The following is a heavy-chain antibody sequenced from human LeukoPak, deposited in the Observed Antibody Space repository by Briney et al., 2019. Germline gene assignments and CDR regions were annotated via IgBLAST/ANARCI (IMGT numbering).Heavy chain of an antibody. CDR1: GYTFTSYD. CDR3: ARLVTSGWSLP. CDR2: ISAYNGNT. D-gene: IGHD6-19*01. Sequence: ASVKVFCKASGYTFTSYDISWVGQAPGQGLEWMGWISAYNGNTNYAQKLQGRVTMTTDTSTSTAYMELRSLRSDDTAVYYCARLVTSGWSLPWGQGTLVTASS. V-gene: IGHV1-18*04. J-gene: IGHJ5*02.